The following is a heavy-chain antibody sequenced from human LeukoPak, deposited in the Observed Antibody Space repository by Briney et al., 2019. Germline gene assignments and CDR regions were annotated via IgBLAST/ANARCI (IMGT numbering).Heavy chain of an antibody. CDR2: IYYTGST. CDR1: GDSTSGYY. CDR3: ARGRWFGNLDY. J-gene: IGHJ4*02. Sequence: SETLSLTCTVSGDSTSGYYWSWIRQPPGKGLEWIGYIYYTGSTNYNPSLKSRVTISADTSRTQFSLKLRSMTAADTAVYYCARGRWFGNLDYRTPGTLVTVSS. V-gene: IGHV4-59*01. D-gene: IGHD3-10*01.